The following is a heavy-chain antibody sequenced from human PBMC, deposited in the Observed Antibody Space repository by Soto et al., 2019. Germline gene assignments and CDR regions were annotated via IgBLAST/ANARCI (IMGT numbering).Heavy chain of an antibody. V-gene: IGHV1-18*01. D-gene: IGHD3-10*02. Sequence: GASVKVSCKASGYTFTSYGISWVRQAPGQGLEWMGWISAYNGNTNYAQKLQGRVTMTTDTSTSTAYMELRSLRSDDTAVYYCARVVRGVIYYYFDYWGQGTLVTVSS. CDR2: ISAYNGNT. CDR1: GYTFTSYG. J-gene: IGHJ4*02. CDR3: ARVVRGVIYYYFDY.